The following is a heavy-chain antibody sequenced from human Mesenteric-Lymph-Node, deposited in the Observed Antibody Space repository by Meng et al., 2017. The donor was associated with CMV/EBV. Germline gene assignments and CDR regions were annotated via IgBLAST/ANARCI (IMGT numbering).Heavy chain of an antibody. J-gene: IGHJ6*02. CDR2: IKWNGGST. V-gene: IGHV3-20*04. CDR3: AKDDYGMDV. CDR1: GFIFDNHD. Sequence: GESLKISCAASGFIFDNHDMNWVRQAPGKGLEWVSTIKWNGGSTGYADSVRGRFTISRDNAKNMVYVQMNSLRVEDTAVYYCAKDDYGMDVWGQGTTVTVSS.